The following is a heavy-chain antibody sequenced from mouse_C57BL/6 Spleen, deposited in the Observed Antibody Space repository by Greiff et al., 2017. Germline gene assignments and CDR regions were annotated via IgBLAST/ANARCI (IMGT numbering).Heavy chain of an antibody. D-gene: IGHD2-4*01. CDR2: ISSGGSYT. CDR3: ARHERDDYDDYFDY. J-gene: IGHJ2*01. CDR1: GFTFSSYG. Sequence: EVMLMESGGDLVKPGGSLKLSCAASGFTFSSYGMSWVRQTPDKRLEWVATISSGGSYTYYPDSVKGRFTISRDNAKNTLYLQMSSLKSEDTAMYYCARHERDDYDDYFDYWGQGTTLTVSS. V-gene: IGHV5-6*01.